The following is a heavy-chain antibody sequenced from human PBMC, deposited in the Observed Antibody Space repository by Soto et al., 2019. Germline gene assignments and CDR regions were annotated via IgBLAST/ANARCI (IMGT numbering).Heavy chain of an antibody. CDR2: IYHSGST. D-gene: IGHD3-22*01. Sequence: PSETLSLTCAVSGGSISGSNWWSWVRQPPGKGLEWIGEIYHSGSTNYNPSLKSRVTISVDKSKNQFSLKLSSVTAADTAVYYCARDYLTYYYDSSGPHAFDIWGQGIMVTVSS. V-gene: IGHV4-4*02. CDR3: ARDYLTYYYDSSGPHAFDI. CDR1: GGSISGSNW. J-gene: IGHJ3*02.